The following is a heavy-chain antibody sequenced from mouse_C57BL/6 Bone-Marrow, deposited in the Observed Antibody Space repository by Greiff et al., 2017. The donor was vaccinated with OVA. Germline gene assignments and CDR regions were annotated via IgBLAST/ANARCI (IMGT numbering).Heavy chain of an antibody. Sequence: VQLQQSGPGLVKPSQSLSLTCSVTGYSITSGYYWNWIRQFPGNKLEWMGYLRYDGSTNYNPSLKNRISITRDTSKNQFFLKLNSVTTEDTATYYCARGVATSSLDYWGQGTSVTVSS. J-gene: IGHJ4*01. CDR3: ARGVATSSLDY. D-gene: IGHD1-1*01. V-gene: IGHV3-6*01. CDR2: LRYDGST. CDR1: GYSITSGYY.